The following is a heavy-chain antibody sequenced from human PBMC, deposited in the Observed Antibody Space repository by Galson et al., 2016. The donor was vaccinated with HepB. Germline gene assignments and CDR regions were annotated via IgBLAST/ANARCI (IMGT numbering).Heavy chain of an antibody. CDR1: GGSISSSSYY. CDR3: ARGNYSAFDI. D-gene: IGHD3-10*01. J-gene: IGHJ3*02. Sequence: ETLSLTCTVSGGSISSSSYYWGWIRQPPGKELEWIGEINHSGSTNYNPSLKSRVTISVDTSKNQFSLKLSSVTAADTAVYYCARGNYSAFDIWGQGTMVTVSS. V-gene: IGHV4-39*07. CDR2: INHSGST.